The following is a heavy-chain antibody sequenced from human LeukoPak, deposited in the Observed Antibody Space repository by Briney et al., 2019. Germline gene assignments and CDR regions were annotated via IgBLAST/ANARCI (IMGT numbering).Heavy chain of an antibody. J-gene: IGHJ4*02. CDR2: ISGSGGST. D-gene: IGHD3-10*01. Sequence: QPGGSLRLSCAASGFTFSSYAMNWVRQAPGKGLEWVSAISGSGGSTYYADSVKGRFTISRDNSKNTLYLQMNSLRAEDTAVYYCAKDQEGSGSSAFDYWGQGTLVTVSS. CDR1: GFTFSSYA. CDR3: AKDQEGSGSSAFDY. V-gene: IGHV3-23*01.